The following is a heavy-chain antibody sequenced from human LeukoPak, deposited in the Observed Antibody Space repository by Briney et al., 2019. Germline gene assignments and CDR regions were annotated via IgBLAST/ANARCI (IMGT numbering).Heavy chain of an antibody. Sequence: GGSLRLSCTVSGFTVSSNSMSWVRQAPGKGLEWVSFIYSDNTHYSDSVKGRFTISRDNSKNTLYLQMNSLRAEDTAVYYCARRAGAYSHPYDYWGQGTWSPSP. CDR1: GFTVSSNS. D-gene: IGHD4/OR15-4a*01. J-gene: IGHJ4*02. V-gene: IGHV3-53*01. CDR2: IYSDNT. CDR3: ARRAGAYSHPYDY.